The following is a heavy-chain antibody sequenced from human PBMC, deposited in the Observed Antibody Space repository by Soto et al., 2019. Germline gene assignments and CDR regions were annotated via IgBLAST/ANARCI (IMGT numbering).Heavy chain of an antibody. J-gene: IGHJ3*02. D-gene: IGHD3-10*01. CDR3: ASHSFTMVRGIIGSPVDI. CDR1: GFTFSTYG. Sequence: QVLLVQSGAEVKKPGASVRVSCQASGFTFSTYGISWVRQAPGQGLEWMGRIFVSNGSTHYAQNYQGRLTMTTERSTSIAYMELRRLRSDDTAVYYCASHSFTMVRGIIGSPVDIWGQGTMITVSS. CDR2: IFVSNGST. V-gene: IGHV1-18*01.